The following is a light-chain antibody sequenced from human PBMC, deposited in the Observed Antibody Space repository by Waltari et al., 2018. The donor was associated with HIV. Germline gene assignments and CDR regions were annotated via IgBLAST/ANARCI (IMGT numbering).Light chain of an antibody. CDR1: SGSVSTSSY. V-gene: IGLV8-61*01. Sequence: QTVVTQEPSFSVSPGGTVTLPCGLNSGSVSTSSYPIWYQQPPVQAPRTLIYSTNTRSSGVPDRFSGSILGNKAALTITGAQADDESDYYCVLYMGSGIWVFGGGTKLTVL. CDR2: STN. J-gene: IGLJ2*01. CDR3: VLYMGSGIWV.